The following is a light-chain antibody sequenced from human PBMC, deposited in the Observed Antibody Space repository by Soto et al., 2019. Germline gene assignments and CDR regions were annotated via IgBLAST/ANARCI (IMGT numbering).Light chain of an antibody. CDR1: SSNIGSHT. CDR2: SNN. Sequence: QSVLTQPPSASGTPGQRITISCSGSSSNIGSHTVNWHQQVPGTAPKLLIYSNNERPSGVPDRFSGSKSCTSASLAISGLQSGDEADYYCAAWDDSLNGVIFGGGTKLTVL. J-gene: IGLJ2*01. CDR3: AAWDDSLNGVI. V-gene: IGLV1-44*01.